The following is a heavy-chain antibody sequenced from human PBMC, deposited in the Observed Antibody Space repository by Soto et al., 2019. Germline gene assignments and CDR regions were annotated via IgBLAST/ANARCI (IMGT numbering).Heavy chain of an antibody. Sequence: ASVKVSCKASGYTFTGYYMHWVRQAPGQGLEWMGWINPNSGGTNYAQKFQGWVTMTRDTSISTAYMELGRLRSDDTAVYYCARDRLYSSGWYLDYYYYGMDVWGQGTTVTVSS. CDR1: GYTFTGYY. CDR2: INPNSGGT. V-gene: IGHV1-2*04. D-gene: IGHD6-19*01. J-gene: IGHJ6*02. CDR3: ARDRLYSSGWYLDYYYYGMDV.